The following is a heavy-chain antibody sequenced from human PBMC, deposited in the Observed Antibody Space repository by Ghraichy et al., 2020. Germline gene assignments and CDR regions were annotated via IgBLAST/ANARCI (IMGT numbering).Heavy chain of an antibody. Sequence: SETLSLTCTVSGGSISSCSYYWGWIRQPPGQGLEWIGSIYYSGSTYYNPSIKSPVTISVDTSKNQFSLRLTSVTAADTAVYYCARSYSGTPESLTPLYDSGGQGTLVTVSS. CDR3: ARSYSGTPESLTPLYDS. CDR2: IYYSGST. CDR1: GGSISSCSYY. J-gene: IGHJ4*02. V-gene: IGHV4-39*01. D-gene: IGHD1/OR15-1a*01.